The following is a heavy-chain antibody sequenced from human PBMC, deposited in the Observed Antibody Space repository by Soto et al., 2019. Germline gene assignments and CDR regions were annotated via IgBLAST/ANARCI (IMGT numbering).Heavy chain of an antibody. CDR2: IERDDDDK. D-gene: IGHD1-20*01. CDR1: GFSLTSPGMC. V-gene: IGHV2-70*13. CDR3: ARSIRGPRRFNGMDV. J-gene: IGHJ6*02. Sequence: SGPTLVNPTQTLTLTCTFSGFSLTSPGMCVSWIRQSPGKALEWLALIERDDDDKYYSTSLKTSLTISKDTRKNKVVLTMANMEPADTATYYCARSIRGPRRFNGMDVWGQGTTVTVSS.